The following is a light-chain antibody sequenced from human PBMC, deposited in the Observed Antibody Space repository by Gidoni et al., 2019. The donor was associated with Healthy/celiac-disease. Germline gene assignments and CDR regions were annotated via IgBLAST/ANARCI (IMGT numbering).Light chain of an antibody. CDR1: QRVLYSSNKKNY. CDR2: WAS. J-gene: IGKJ5*01. CDR3: QQYYSTPIT. V-gene: IGKV4-1*01. Sequence: VMTQSPDSLAVSLCQRATINCTSSQRVLYSSNKKNYSAWYQQKPGQPPKLLIYWASTREAGVPDRCSGSGAGKDFTLTISSLHAEDVAVYYWQQYYSTPITFGQGTRLEIK.